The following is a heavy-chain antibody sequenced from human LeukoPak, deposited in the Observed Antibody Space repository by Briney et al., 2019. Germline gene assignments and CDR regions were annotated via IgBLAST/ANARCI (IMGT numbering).Heavy chain of an antibody. CDR1: GYTFTGYY. D-gene: IGHD1-26*01. Sequence: ASVKVSCKASGYTFTGYYMHWVRQAPGQGLEWMGWISAYNGNTNYAQKLQGRVTMTTDTSTSTAYMELRSLRSDDTAVYYCARWASGSYFYFDYWGQGTLVTVSS. CDR3: ARWASGSYFYFDY. CDR2: ISAYNGNT. V-gene: IGHV1-18*04. J-gene: IGHJ4*02.